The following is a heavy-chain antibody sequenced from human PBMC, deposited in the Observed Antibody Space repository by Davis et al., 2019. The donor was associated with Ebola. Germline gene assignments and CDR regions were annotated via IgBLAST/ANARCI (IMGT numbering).Heavy chain of an antibody. V-gene: IGHV3-7*01. J-gene: IGHJ4*02. CDR2: IKQDGSDK. D-gene: IGHD2-15*01. CDR1: GFTFSSYS. CDR3: ARGRYCSDGICYPWPGDY. Sequence: GESLKISCAAPGFTFSSYSMNWVRQAPGKGLEWVANIKQDGSDKYYVDSVKGRFTISRDNANNSVYLQMNSLRAEDTAVYYCARGRYCSDGICYPWPGDYWGQGTLVTVSS.